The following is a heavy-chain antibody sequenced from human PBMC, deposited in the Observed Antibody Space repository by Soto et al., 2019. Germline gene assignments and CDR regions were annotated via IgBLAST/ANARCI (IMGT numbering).Heavy chain of an antibody. CDR1: GFTFSNYG. J-gene: IGHJ6*02. CDR3: ARGQRYSYDSSAYYYYGMDV. Sequence: PGGSLRLSCAASGFTFSNYGMHWVRQAPGKGLEWVAVIWFDGSEKYHADSVKGRFTISRDNSKNTLYLQMDSLRVEDTAVYYCARGQRYSYDSSAYYYYGMDVWGQGTKVTVSS. CDR2: IWFDGSEK. D-gene: IGHD3-22*01. V-gene: IGHV3-33*01.